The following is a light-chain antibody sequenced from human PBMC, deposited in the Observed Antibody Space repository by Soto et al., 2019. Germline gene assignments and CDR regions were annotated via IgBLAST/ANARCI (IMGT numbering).Light chain of an antibody. CDR1: QSVSSNY. CDR3: QQYGSSPT. CDR2: DVS. J-gene: IGKJ1*01. Sequence: ETVLTQSPGTLSLSPGERATLSCRSSQSVSSNYLAWYQQKPGQAPRLLIYDVSSRATGIQDRFSGSGSGTDFTLTISRLGPEDFAMYYCQQYGSSPTFGQGTKVEIK. V-gene: IGKV3-20*01.